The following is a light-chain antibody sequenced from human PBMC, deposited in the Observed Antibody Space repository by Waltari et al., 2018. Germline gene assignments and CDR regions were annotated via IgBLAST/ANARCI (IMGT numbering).Light chain of an antibody. Sequence: EIVFTQSPGPLSLSPGESATLPCRASQSVGSSYLAGYQQRPGQAPRLLIFGASNRAAGIPDRFSGSGSGTDFTLTISRLEPEDFAVYYCQQYGSSPRTFGQGTKVEVK. CDR3: QQYGSSPRT. CDR2: GAS. CDR1: QSVGSSY. J-gene: IGKJ1*01. V-gene: IGKV3-20*01.